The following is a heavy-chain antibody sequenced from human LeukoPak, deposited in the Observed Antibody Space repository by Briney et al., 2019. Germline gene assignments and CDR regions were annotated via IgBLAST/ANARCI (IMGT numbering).Heavy chain of an antibody. CDR1: GFTFSNYE. V-gene: IGHV3-48*03. Sequence: PGGSLRFSCAASGFTFSNYEMNWVRQAPGKGLEWVSYISGSGSTIYYADSVKGRFTISRDNAKDSLYLQMNSLRAEDTAVYYCARVRSGYSHENYFDYWGQGTLVTVSS. CDR2: ISGSGSTI. J-gene: IGHJ4*02. D-gene: IGHD5-18*01. CDR3: ARVRSGYSHENYFDY.